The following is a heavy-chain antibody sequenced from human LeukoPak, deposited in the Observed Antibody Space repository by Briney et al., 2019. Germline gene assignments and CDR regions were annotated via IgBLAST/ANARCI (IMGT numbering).Heavy chain of an antibody. D-gene: IGHD3-10*01. CDR2: RYYSGST. CDR3: ARWGVPSGSYYIFDY. V-gene: IGHV4-39*01. Sequence: SETLSLTCTVSGGSISNYYWGWIRQPPGKGLEWIGIRYYSGSTYYNPSLKSRFTISVDTSKNQFSLKLSSVTAADTAVYYCARWGVPSGSYYIFDYWGQGTLVTVSS. CDR1: GGSISNYY. J-gene: IGHJ4*02.